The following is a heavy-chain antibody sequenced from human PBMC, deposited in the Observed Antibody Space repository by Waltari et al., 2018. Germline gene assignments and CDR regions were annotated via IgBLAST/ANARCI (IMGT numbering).Heavy chain of an antibody. J-gene: IGHJ4*02. V-gene: IGHV7-4-1*02. Sequence: QVQLVQSGSELKKPGASVKISCKSSGYPFTRHAMNWVRQAPGQGLEWMGWINTNTGNPTYAQGFTGRYVFSLGTSVSTAYLQINSLKAEDTAVYYCAREALEWQIDYWGQGTLVTVSS. D-gene: IGHD3-3*01. CDR1: GYPFTRHA. CDR2: INTNTGNP. CDR3: AREALEWQIDY.